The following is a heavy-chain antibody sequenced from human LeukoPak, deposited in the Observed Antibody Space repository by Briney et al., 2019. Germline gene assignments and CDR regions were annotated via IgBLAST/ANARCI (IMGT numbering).Heavy chain of an antibody. CDR3: RPGTTA. CDR1: GFNFRSYK. CDR2: INQEGSEK. Sequence: PGGSLRLSCIASGFNFRSYKMGWVRQAPGKGLEWVANINQEGSEKYYLDSVKGRFTISRDNAKNKLFLQMNSLRADDTAVYYCRPGTTAWGQGTLVSVSS. D-gene: IGHD1-7*01. J-gene: IGHJ4*02. V-gene: IGHV3-7*03.